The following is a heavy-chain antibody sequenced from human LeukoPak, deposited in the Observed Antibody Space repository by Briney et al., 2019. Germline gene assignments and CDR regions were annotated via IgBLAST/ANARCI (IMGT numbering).Heavy chain of an antibody. CDR3: ARLSTVTTYWFDP. V-gene: IGHV3-7*01. J-gene: IGHJ5*02. CDR1: GFTFSSYW. Sequence: GRSLRLSCAASGFTFSSYWMSWVRQAPGKGLEWVANINQDGSEKYYVDSVKGRFTISRDNAKNSLYLQMNSLRVEDTAVYYCARLSTVTTYWFDPWGQGTLVTVSS. D-gene: IGHD4-17*01. CDR2: INQDGSEK.